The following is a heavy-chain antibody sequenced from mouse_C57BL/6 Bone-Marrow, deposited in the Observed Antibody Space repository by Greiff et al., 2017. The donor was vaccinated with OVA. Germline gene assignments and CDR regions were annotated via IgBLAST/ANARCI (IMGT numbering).Heavy chain of an antibody. J-gene: IGHJ2*01. CDR1: GFTFSNYW. CDR3: TAQLFDY. D-gene: IGHD4-1*02. CDR2: IRLKSDNYAT. Sequence: EVQRVESGGGLVQPGGSMKLSCVASGFTFSNYWMNWVRQSPEKGLEWVAQIRLKSDNYATHYAESVKGMFTISRDDSKSSVYLQMNNLRAEDTGIYYCTAQLFDYWGQGTTLTVSS. V-gene: IGHV6-3*01.